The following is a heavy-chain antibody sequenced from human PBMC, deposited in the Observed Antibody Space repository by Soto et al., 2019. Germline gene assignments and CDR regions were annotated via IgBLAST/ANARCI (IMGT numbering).Heavy chain of an antibody. Sequence: GGSVRHYCAASPLAYRYYAMHWASQVPGKGLEWVAVISYDGSNKYYADSVKGRFTISRGNSNNTLYLQMNSLRAEDTAVYYCATDLTAAVLRVSHWGQGTLVTVSS. CDR3: ATDLTAAVLRVSH. J-gene: IGHJ4*02. V-gene: IGHV3-30-3*01. D-gene: IGHD6-13*01. CDR1: PLAYRYYA. CDR2: ISYDGSNK.